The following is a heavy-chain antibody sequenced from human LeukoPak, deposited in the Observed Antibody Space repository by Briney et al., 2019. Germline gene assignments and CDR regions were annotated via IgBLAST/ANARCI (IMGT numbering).Heavy chain of an antibody. CDR1: GGSISSYY. CDR2: IYYSGST. J-gene: IGHJ4*02. V-gene: IGHV4-39*01. Sequence: KPSETLSLTCTVSGGSISSYYWGWIRQPPGKGLEWIGSIYYSGSTYYNPSLKSRVTISVDTSKNQFSLKLSSVTAADTAVYYCARLIGVWHSNPRPADYWGQGTLVTVSS. D-gene: IGHD4-11*01. CDR3: ARLIGVWHSNPRPADY.